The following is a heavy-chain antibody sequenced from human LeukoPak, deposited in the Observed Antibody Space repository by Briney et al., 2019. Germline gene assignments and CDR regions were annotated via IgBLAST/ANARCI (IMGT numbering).Heavy chain of an antibody. CDR1: GFTFSSYG. CDR2: IWYDGSNK. J-gene: IGHJ6*02. CDR3: AGEPRYYYYYGMDV. V-gene: IGHV3-33*01. Sequence: GGSLRLSCAASGFTFSSYGMHWVRQAPGKGLEWVAVIWYDGSNKYYADSVKGRFTISRDNSKNTLYLQMNSLRAEDTAVYYCAGEPRYYYYYGMDVWGQGTTVTVSS.